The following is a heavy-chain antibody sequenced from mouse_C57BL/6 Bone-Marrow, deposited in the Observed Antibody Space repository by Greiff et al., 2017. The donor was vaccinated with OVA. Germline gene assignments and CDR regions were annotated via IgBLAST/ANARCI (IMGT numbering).Heavy chain of an antibody. CDR1: FYTFTIYF. CDR2: IYPNMCGT. CDR3: ARRYYGTLYWYFDV. Sequence: QLHHPFSYLFNPFSSFNLSFNSSFYTFTIYFIHFFHHLPLLFLYWIVIIYPNMCGTKYNEKFNSKATLTVDKPSSTAYMQLSSLTSEDSAVYYCARRYYGTLYWYFDVWGTGTTVTVSS. V-gene: IGHV1-72*01. J-gene: IGHJ1*03. D-gene: IGHD1-1*01.